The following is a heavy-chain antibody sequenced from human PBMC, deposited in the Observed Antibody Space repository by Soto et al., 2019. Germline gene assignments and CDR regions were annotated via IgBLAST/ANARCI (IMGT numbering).Heavy chain of an antibody. D-gene: IGHD3-22*01. CDR1: GFIFSSYD. Sequence: QSGGSLRLSCSASGFIFSSYDMHWVRQGPGKGLEWVSAIGTTGDTNYAGSVKGRFTISRENAKNSLYLQMNSLRAGDTAIYFCARAIGPTVFDYWGQGALVTVSS. CDR2: IGTTGDT. J-gene: IGHJ4*02. CDR3: ARAIGPTVFDY. V-gene: IGHV3-13*04.